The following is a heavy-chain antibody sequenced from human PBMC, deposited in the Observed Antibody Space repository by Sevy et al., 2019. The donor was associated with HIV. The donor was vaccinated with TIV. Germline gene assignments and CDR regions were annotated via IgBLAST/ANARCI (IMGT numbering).Heavy chain of an antibody. CDR2: IKQDGSGK. D-gene: IGHD6-6*01. J-gene: IGHJ3*02. CDR1: GFTFSNYW. CDR3: ATDIFSSSSADVLVI. Sequence: GGSLRLSCAASGFTFSNYWMNWVRQAPGKGLEWVANIKQDGSGKYYVDSVKGRFTISRDNTKKSLFLQMNSLRVEDTAVYYCATDIFSSSSADVLVIWGQGTMVTVSS. V-gene: IGHV3-7*01.